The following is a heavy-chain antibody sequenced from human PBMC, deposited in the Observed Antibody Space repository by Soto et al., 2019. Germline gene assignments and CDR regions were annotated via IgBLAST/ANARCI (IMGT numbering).Heavy chain of an antibody. CDR2: IYRGGAT. D-gene: IGHD6-13*01. CDR1: GFTVSDNY. CDR3: ARGWQSAFDI. Sequence: PGGSLRLSCVASGFTVSDNYISWVRQAPGKGLEWVSVIYRGGATYYADSVTGRFTISRDSSQNTLRLQMNTLKTEDTAIYYCARGWQSAFDIWGQGTMVTVSS. V-gene: IGHV3-53*01. J-gene: IGHJ3*02.